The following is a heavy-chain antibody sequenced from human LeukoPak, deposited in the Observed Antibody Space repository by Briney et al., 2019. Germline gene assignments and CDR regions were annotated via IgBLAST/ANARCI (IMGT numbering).Heavy chain of an antibody. D-gene: IGHD3-22*01. Sequence: GGSLRLSCAVSGITLSNYGMSWVRQAPGKGLEWVAGISGSGGSSNYADSVKGRFTISRDNRKNTLYLQMNSLRVEDTAVYFCAKRGVVIRVILVGFHKEAYYFDSWGQGALVTVSS. V-gene: IGHV3-23*01. CDR3: AKRGVVIRVILVGFHKEAYYFDS. CDR1: GITLSNYG. J-gene: IGHJ4*02. CDR2: ISGSGGSS.